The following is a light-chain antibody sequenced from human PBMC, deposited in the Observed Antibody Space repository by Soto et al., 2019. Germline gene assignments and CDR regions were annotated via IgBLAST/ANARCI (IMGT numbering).Light chain of an antibody. V-gene: IGKV1-39*01. CDR2: AAS. CDR3: QQSYSTPIT. CDR1: QSISSY. Sequence: DIHMTQSPSSVSAFVGDRVTITCRASQSISSYLNWYQQKPGEAPKLLIYAASSLQSGVPSRLTGSGSGTDFTLTISSLQPEDFAPYYCQQSYSTPITFGQGTRLE. J-gene: IGKJ5*01.